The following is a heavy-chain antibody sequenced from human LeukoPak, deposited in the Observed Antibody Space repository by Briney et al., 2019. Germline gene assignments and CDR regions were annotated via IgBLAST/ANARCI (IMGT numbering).Heavy chain of an antibody. D-gene: IGHD6-13*01. CDR2: INPNSGGT. J-gene: IGHJ6*03. CDR1: GYTFTGYY. V-gene: IGHV1-2*02. Sequence: ASVKVSCKASGYTFTGYYMHWVRQAPGQGLEWMGWINPNSGGTNYAQKFQGRVTMTRDTSISTAYMELSRLRSDDTAVYYCARDGYSSSWTWNYYYYMDVWGKGTTVTVSS. CDR3: ARDGYSSSWTWNYYYYMDV.